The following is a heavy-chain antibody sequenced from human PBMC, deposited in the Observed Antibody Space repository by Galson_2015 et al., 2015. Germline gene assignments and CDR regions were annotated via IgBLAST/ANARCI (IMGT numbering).Heavy chain of an antibody. CDR1: GFTFSSYG. CDR3: AKGLYCGGDCYPAFDY. J-gene: IGHJ4*02. CDR2: ISYDGSNK. Sequence: RLSCAASGFTFSSYGMHWVRQAPGKGLEWVAVISYDGSNKYYADSVKGRFTISRDNSKNTLYLQMNSLRAEDTAVYYCAKGLYCGGDCYPAFDYWGQGTLVTVSS. V-gene: IGHV3-30*18. D-gene: IGHD2-21*02.